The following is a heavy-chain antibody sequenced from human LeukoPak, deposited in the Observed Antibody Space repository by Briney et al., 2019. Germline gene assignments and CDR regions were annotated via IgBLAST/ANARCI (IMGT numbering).Heavy chain of an antibody. CDR1: GFTFSSYW. CDR2: INMDGFSI. Sequence: GGSLRLSCAASGFTFSSYWMYWVRQAPGKGLVWVSRINMDGFSISYADSVKGRFTTSRDNAKNTLYLQMNSLRAEDTAVYYCAKLGFLEWSIGHWGQGTLVTVSS. CDR3: AKLGFLEWSIGH. V-gene: IGHV3-74*01. D-gene: IGHD3-3*01. J-gene: IGHJ4*02.